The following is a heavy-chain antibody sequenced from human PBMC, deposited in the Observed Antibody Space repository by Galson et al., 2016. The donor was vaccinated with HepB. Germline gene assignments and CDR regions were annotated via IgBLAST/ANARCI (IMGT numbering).Heavy chain of an antibody. D-gene: IGHD2-2*02. CDR2: IDYSGST. Sequence: TLSLTCIVSGESVINDRYYWTWIRQPPGKGLEWIGCIDYSGSTNYSPSLKSRVTISLDASENQVSLRLSSVTAADTAIYYWSRGRLTIFNGCICYKDSYYYAMDVWGQGTTVAVSS. CDR3: SRGRLTIFNGCICYKDSYYYAMDV. CDR1: GESVINDRYY. J-gene: IGHJ6*02. V-gene: IGHV4-61*01.